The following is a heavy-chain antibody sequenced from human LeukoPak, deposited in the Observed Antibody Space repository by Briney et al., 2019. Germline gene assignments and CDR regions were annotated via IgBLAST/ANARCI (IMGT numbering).Heavy chain of an antibody. CDR2: INHDGSVK. CDR1: GFIFRSYW. J-gene: IGHJ4*02. V-gene: IGHV3-7*01. D-gene: IGHD3-22*01. Sequence: GGSLRLSCVASGFIFRSYWMSWVRQPPGKGLEWVANINHDGSVKFYLDSVKGRFTISRDNAKNSVYLQMNSLRAEDTAVYYCATSRDSSGVDWGQGNLVTVSS. CDR3: ATSRDSSGVD.